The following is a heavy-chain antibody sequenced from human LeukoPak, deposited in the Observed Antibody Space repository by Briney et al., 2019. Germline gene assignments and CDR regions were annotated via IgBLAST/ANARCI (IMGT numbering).Heavy chain of an antibody. J-gene: IGHJ4*02. CDR1: GYTFTIYD. CDR2: IIPIFGTA. V-gene: IGHV1-69*13. Sequence: SVTVSCTASGYTFTIYDINWVRQATGQGLEWMGGIIPIFGTANYAQKFQGRVTITANESTSTAYMELSSLRSEDTAVYYCARASPFGYTGYSFDYWDQGTLVTVSS. CDR3: ARASPFGYTGYSFDY. D-gene: IGHD5-24*01.